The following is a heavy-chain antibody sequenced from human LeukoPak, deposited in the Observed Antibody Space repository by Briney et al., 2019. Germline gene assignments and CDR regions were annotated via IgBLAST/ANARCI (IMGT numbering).Heavy chain of an antibody. V-gene: IGHV1-46*01. CDR3: ARVRYDILTAPYYYYYMDV. CDR2: INPSGGST. D-gene: IGHD3-9*01. J-gene: IGHJ6*03. CDR1: GYTFTSYY. Sequence: ASVKVSCKASGYTFTSYYIHWVRQAPRQGLEWMGIINPSGGSTSYAQKFQGRVTMTRDTSISTAYMELSRLRSDDTAVYYCARVRYDILTAPYYYYYMDVWGKGATVTVSS.